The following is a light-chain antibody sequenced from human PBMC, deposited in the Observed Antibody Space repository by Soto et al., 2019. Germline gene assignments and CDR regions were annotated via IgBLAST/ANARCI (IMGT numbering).Light chain of an antibody. Sequence: EIVLTQSPGTLSLSPGEGATLSCRASQSVSSSYLAWYQQKPGQAPRLLIYGASSRATGIPDRFSGGGSGTDFTLTISRLEPEDCAVYYCQQYDNSPSTFGQGNKVEIK. CDR1: QSVSSSY. J-gene: IGKJ1*01. V-gene: IGKV3-20*01. CDR3: QQYDNSPST. CDR2: GAS.